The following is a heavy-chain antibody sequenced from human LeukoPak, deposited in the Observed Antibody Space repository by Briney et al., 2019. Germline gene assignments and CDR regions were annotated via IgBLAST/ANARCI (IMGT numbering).Heavy chain of an antibody. CDR3: ARDESSYSSSWDFDY. CDR1: GYTFTGYY. V-gene: IGHV1-2*02. J-gene: IGHJ4*02. CDR2: INPNSGGT. Sequence: ASVKVSCKASGYTFTGYYMHWARQAPGQGLEWMGWINPNSGGTNYAQKFQGRVTMTRDTSISTAYMELSRLRSDDTAVYYCARDESSYSSSWDFDYWGQGTLVTVSS. D-gene: IGHD6-13*01.